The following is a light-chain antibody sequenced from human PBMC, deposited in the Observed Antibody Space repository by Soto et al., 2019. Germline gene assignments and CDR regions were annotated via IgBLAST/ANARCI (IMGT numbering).Light chain of an antibody. J-gene: IGKJ4*01. CDR2: AAS. CDR3: QEYDGAPLT. CDR1: QDINIY. Sequence: DIQMTQSPSSLSASVGDRVTITCRAGQDINIYLAWYQQKPGKVPKHLISAASTLQSGVPSRFSGSGSGTDFPLTISSRQPEDVATYYCQEYDGAPLTFGGGTKVQIK. V-gene: IGKV1-27*01.